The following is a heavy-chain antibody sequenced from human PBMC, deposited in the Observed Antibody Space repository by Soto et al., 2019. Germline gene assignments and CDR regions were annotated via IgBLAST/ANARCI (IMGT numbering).Heavy chain of an antibody. Sequence: GGSLRLSCAASGFTFSSYWMSWVRQAPGKGLEWVANIKQDGSEKYYVDSVKGRFTISRDNAKNSLYLQMNSLRAEDTAVYYCARVFIWRAAGRVDYYYYYGMDVWGQGTTVTVSS. CDR2: IKQDGSEK. J-gene: IGHJ6*02. V-gene: IGHV3-7*05. D-gene: IGHD6-13*01. CDR1: GFTFSSYW. CDR3: ARVFIWRAAGRVDYYYYYGMDV.